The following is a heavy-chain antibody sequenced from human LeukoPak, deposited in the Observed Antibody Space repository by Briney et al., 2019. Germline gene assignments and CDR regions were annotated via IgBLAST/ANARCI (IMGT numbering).Heavy chain of an antibody. D-gene: IGHD6-19*01. J-gene: IGHJ4*02. CDR2: MYYSGST. V-gene: IGHV4-59*01. Sequence: SETLSLTCTVSGGSMNDYYWTWIRQPPGRGLEWIGYMYYSGSTKYNPSLKSRLTISLDRSRNQSSLKMTSVNTADTAVYYCARDGDSSGWTRSDYWGQGTLVIVSS. CDR1: GGSMNDYY. CDR3: ARDGDSSGWTRSDY.